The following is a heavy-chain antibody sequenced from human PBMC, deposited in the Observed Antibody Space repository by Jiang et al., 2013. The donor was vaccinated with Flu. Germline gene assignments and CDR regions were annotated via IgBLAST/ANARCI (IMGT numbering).Heavy chain of an antibody. CDR1: Y. Sequence: YWSWIRQPPGKGLEWIGEINHSGSTNYNPPLKSRVTISVDTSKNQFSLKLSSVTAADTAVYYCARGSRITVVRGVINWFDPWGQGTLVTVSS. CDR3: ARGSRITVVRGVINWFDP. D-gene: IGHD3-10*01. V-gene: IGHV4-34*01. J-gene: IGHJ5*02. CDR2: INHSGST.